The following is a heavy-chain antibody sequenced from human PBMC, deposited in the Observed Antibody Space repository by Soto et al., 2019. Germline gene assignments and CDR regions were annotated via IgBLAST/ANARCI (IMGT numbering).Heavy chain of an antibody. CDR2: IYHSGST. CDR3: ASGGGGGNY. D-gene: IGHD3-10*01. CDR1: GGSVTNDNW. J-gene: IGHJ4*02. V-gene: IGHV4-4*02. Sequence: QVQLQESGPGLVKPSGTLSLTCAVSGGSVTNDNWWSWVRQPPGKGLEWIGEIYHSGSTNYNPSLKSRFTISIDNSNNQFSLKLNSGPAADTAVYYCASGGGGGNYWGQGTLVTVSS.